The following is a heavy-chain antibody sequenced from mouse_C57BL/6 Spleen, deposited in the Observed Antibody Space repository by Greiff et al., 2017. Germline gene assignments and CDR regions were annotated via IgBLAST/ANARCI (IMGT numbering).Heavy chain of an antibody. Sequence: DVKLQESGPGLVKPSQSLSLTCSVTGYSITSGYYWNWIRQFPGNKLEWMGYISYDGSNNYNPSLKNRISITRDTSKNQFFLKLNSVTTEDTATYYCASPTGGYFDVWGTGTTVTVSS. CDR3: ASPTGGYFDV. V-gene: IGHV3-6*01. J-gene: IGHJ1*03. D-gene: IGHD4-1*02. CDR2: ISYDGSN. CDR1: GYSITSGYY.